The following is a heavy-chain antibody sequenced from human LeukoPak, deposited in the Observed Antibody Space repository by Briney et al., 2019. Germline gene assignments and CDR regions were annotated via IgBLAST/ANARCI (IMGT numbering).Heavy chain of an antibody. Sequence: PGRSLRLSCAASGFSFSDYAMSWVRQAPGKGLEWVSAISGSGGDTYFADSVKGRFAISRDNSKRTVFLQMDSLRAEDTAVYYCAKDPHFYYYYYMDVWGNGTTVTVSS. J-gene: IGHJ6*03. CDR2: ISGSGGDT. V-gene: IGHV3-23*01. CDR3: AKDPHFYYYYYMDV. CDR1: GFSFSDYA.